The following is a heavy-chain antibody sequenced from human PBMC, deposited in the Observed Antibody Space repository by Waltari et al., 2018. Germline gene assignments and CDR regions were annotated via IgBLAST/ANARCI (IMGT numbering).Heavy chain of an antibody. CDR1: GFIFRSFY. CDR2: ISGRGSKI. Sequence: EVQLLESGGGLVQPGGSLRLSCAASGFIFRSFYLSWVRRAPGKGLEWVSGISGRGSKIHYADSVRGRFTISRDNSKNTVYLQMNSLRAEDTAVYYCAKGPAARTNWFDPWGQGTLVTVSS. J-gene: IGHJ5*02. CDR3: AKGPAARTNWFDP. D-gene: IGHD2-2*01. V-gene: IGHV3-23*01.